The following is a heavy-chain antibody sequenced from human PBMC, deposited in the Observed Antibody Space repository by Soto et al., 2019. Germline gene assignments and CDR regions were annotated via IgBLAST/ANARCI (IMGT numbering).Heavy chain of an antibody. CDR1: GYSLSELS. Sequence: QVQLLQSGAEVKKPGASVKLSCKGSGYSLSELSMHWVRQAPGNGLEWMGGFDPEDGETFYAHTLQGRGTMTEDPSTDTGYMELSSRTSEDTAIYYCATVKAVLPAPGYTLDVGGKGTTVTVSS. CDR2: FDPEDGET. D-gene: IGHD2-2*01. CDR3: ATVKAVLPAPGYTLDV. J-gene: IGHJ6*04. V-gene: IGHV1-24*01.